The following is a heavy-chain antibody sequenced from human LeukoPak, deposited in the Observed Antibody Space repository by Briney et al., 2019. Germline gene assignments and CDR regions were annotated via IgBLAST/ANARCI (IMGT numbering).Heavy chain of an antibody. CDR3: ARQRLGGFDY. Sequence: QASETLSLTCAVSGVSISSGGSAWGWVRQPKGKGLEWIGNMYDSGSTYHHPALKSQITISVDRSKNQFSLKLRSVTAADTAVYYCARQRLGGFDYWGQGTLVTVSS. J-gene: IGHJ4*02. D-gene: IGHD6-25*01. V-gene: IGHV4-30-2*01. CDR2: MYDSGST. CDR1: GVSISSGGSA.